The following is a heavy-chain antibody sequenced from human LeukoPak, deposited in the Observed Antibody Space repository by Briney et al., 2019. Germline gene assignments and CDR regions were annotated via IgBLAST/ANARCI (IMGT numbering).Heavy chain of an antibody. CDR2: IYYSGST. CDR3: ARVSIAAEAYFDD. CDR1: GGSISSSSYY. J-gene: IGHJ4*02. Sequence: PSETLSLTCTVSGGSISSSSYYWGWIRQPPGKGLEWIGSIYYSGSTYYHPSLKSRVTISVDTSKNQCSLTLSSVTAADTAVYHCARVSIAAEAYFDDWGQGTLATVPS. D-gene: IGHD6-13*01. V-gene: IGHV4-39*07.